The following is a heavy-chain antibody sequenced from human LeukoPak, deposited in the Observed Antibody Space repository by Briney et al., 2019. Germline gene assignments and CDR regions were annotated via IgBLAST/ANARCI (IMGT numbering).Heavy chain of an antibody. CDR1: GYSFTSYW. V-gene: IGHV5-51*01. J-gene: IGHJ4*02. D-gene: IGHD3-10*01. CDR2: IYPGDSDT. CDR3: ARQQHYGTGSPDDY. Sequence: GESLKISCKGSGYSFTSYWIAWVRQMPGKGLEWMGIIYPGDSDTKYSPSFEGQVTISADKSISTVYLQWSSLKASDTAMYYCARQQHYGTGSPDDYWGQGTLVTVSS.